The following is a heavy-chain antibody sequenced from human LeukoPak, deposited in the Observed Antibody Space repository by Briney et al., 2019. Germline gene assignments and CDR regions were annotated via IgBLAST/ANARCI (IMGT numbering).Heavy chain of an antibody. J-gene: IGHJ4*02. CDR2: IQSDGSK. CDR1: GFTFSTNS. V-gene: IGHV3-30*02. CDR3: AKDRWTGFSAIDS. Sequence: GGSLRLSCAASGFTFSTNSMNWVRQAPGKGLEWVAFIQSDGSKYYADSVRGRFTISRDNSKNTLYLQMNSLRAEDTAVFYCAKDRWTGFSAIDSWGQGTLVTVSS. D-gene: IGHD3/OR15-3a*01.